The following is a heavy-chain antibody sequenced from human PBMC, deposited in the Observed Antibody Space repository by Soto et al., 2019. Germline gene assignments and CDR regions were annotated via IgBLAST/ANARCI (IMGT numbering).Heavy chain of an antibody. CDR2: INPNSGNT. V-gene: IGHV1-8*01. Sequence: XSVEASCNASGYTFGNNEIRWVRQATGQGLEWMGWINPNSGNTGYAQKFQGRVSMTRNTSITTAYLELSSLRSDDTAIYYCARMATSGTLNWFDTWGQGTLVTVSS. CDR1: GYTFGNNE. J-gene: IGHJ5*02. CDR3: ARMATSGTLNWFDT.